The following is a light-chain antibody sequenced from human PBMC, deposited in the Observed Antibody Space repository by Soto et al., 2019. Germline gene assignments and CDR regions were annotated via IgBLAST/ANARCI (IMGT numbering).Light chain of an antibody. V-gene: IGKV3-20*01. CDR3: QQYGSSGT. CDR1: QSVSTN. Sequence: ETVMTQSPATLSVSPGERATLSCRASQSVSTNLAWYQQKPGQAPRLLIYGASNRATGIPDRFSGSGSGTDFTLTISRLEPEDFAVYYCQQYGSSGTFGQGTKVEIK. CDR2: GAS. J-gene: IGKJ1*01.